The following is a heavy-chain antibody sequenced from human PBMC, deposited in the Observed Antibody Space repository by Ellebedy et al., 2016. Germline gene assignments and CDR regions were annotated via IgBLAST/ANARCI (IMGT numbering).Heavy chain of an antibody. CDR2: INPSSGGT. CDR1: GYTFTAYY. D-gene: IGHD1-26*01. CDR3: ARDPVGPTGWFNP. V-gene: IGHV1-2*07. J-gene: IGHJ5*02. Sequence: ASVKVSCXASGYTFTAYYIHWVRQAPGQGLEWMGWINPSSGGTNYAHKFQGRVTMTRDTSLSTAYMELSRLTYDDTAMYFCARDPVGPTGWFNPWGQGTLVTVSS.